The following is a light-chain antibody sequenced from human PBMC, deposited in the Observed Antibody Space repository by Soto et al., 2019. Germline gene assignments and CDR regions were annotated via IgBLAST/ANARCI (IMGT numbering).Light chain of an antibody. CDR1: SSDVGGYKY. Sequence: QSALTQPPSASGSPGQSVTISCTGTSSDVGGYKYVSWYQQHPGKAPKLMIYEVSKRPSGVPDRFSGSKSGNTASLTVSGLQAEDEADYYCSSYAGSNNYVVIGGGTKVTVL. CDR3: SSYAGSNNYVV. CDR2: EVS. V-gene: IGLV2-8*01. J-gene: IGLJ2*01.